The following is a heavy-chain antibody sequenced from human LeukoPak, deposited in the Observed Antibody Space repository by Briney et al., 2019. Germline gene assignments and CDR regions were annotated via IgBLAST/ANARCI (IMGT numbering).Heavy chain of an antibody. CDR2: IKQDGSEK. J-gene: IGHJ4*02. D-gene: IGHD6-19*01. Sequence: GGSPRLSCAASGFTFSSYWMSWVRQAPGKGLEWVANIKQDGSEKYYVDSVKGRFTISRDNAKNSLYLQMNSLRAEDTAVYYCARGQLPHYSSGCYDYWGQGTLVTVSS. V-gene: IGHV3-7*01. CDR1: GFTFSSYW. CDR3: ARGQLPHYSSGCYDY.